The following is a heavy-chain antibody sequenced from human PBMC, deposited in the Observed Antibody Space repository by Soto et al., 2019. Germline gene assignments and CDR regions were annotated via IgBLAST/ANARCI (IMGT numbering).Heavy chain of an antibody. D-gene: IGHD1-26*01. V-gene: IGHV3-48*01. Sequence: PGGPLRLSCVASVFIFNSYSMNWVRQAPGKGLEWISYINSASTSVFYADSVKGRFTISRDNARNSLYLQMNSLRAEDAAVYYCASSASPDAYWGQGTLVTVSS. J-gene: IGHJ4*02. CDR2: INSASTSV. CDR3: ASSASPDAY. CDR1: VFIFNSYS.